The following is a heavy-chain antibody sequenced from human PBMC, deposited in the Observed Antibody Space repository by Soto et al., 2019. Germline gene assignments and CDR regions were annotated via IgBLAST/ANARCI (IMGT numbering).Heavy chain of an antibody. J-gene: IGHJ4*02. CDR1: GGTFSSYA. CDR3: ARESQRSSGWDVTSRYYFDY. D-gene: IGHD6-19*01. V-gene: IGHV1-69*13. CDR2: IIPIFGTA. Sequence: SVKVSCKASGGTFSSYAISWVRQAPGQGLEWMGGIIPIFGTANYAQKFQGRVTITADESTSTAYMELSSLRSEDTAVYYCARESQRSSGWDVTSRYYFDYWGQGTLVTVSS.